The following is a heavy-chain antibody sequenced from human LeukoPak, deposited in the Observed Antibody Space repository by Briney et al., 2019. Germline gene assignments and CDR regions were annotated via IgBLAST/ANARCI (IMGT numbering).Heavy chain of an antibody. CDR2: IYSGGST. V-gene: IGHV3-53*01. D-gene: IGHD3-22*01. J-gene: IGHJ4*02. CDR1: GFTVSSNY. Sequence: PGGSLRPSCAASGFTVSSNYMSWVRQAPGKGLEWVSVIYSGGSTYYADSVKGRFTISRDNSKNTLYLQMNSLRAEDTAVYYCARAGDYYDSSGYRSYYFDYWGQGTLVTVSS. CDR3: ARAGDYYDSSGYRSYYFDY.